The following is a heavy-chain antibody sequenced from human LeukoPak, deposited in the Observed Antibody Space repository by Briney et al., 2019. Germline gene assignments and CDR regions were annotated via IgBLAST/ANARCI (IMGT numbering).Heavy chain of an antibody. CDR1: GYSISSGYY. V-gene: IGHV4-38-2*01. D-gene: IGHD2-2*01. CDR3: ARGIVVPAAIESSYYYYMDV. Sequence: PSETLSLTCAVSGYSISSGYYWGWIRQPPGKGLEWIGSIYHSGSTYYNPSLKSRVTISVDTSKNQFSLKLSSVTAADTAVYYCARGIVVPAAIESSYYYYMDVWGKGTTVTVSS. CDR2: IYHSGST. J-gene: IGHJ6*03.